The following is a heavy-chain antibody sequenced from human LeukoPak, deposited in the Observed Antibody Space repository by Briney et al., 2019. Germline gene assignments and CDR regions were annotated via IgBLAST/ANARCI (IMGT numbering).Heavy chain of an antibody. J-gene: IGHJ4*02. CDR1: GGTFSSYA. CDR2: IIPIFGTA. V-gene: IGHV1-69*13. Sequence: SVKVSCKASGGTFSSYAISWVRQAPGQGLEWMGGIIPIFGTANYAQKFQGRVTITADESTSTAYMELSSLRSEDTAVYYCARDPSWNPQLRYFDYWGQGTLVTVSS. D-gene: IGHD1-1*01. CDR3: ARDPSWNPQLRYFDY.